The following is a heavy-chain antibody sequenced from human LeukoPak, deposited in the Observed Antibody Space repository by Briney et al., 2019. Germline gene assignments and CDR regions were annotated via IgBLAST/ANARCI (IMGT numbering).Heavy chain of an antibody. J-gene: IGHJ4*02. CDR3: AMNWHYCHQ. CDR2: INTDGSDT. V-gene: IGHV3-74*03. Sequence: GGSLRLSCAASGFTFSKYWMHWVRQAPGKGLVWVSRINTDGSDTTYADSVKGRFTISRDNAKNTLYLQMNSLRAEDTALYYCAMNWHYCHQWARGTLVTVSS. D-gene: IGHD1-7*01. CDR1: GFTFSKYW.